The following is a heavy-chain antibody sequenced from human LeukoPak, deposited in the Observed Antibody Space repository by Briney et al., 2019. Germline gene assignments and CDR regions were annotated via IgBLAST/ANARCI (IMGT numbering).Heavy chain of an antibody. D-gene: IGHD3-16*02. CDR3: ATDTAGYRIFVF. Sequence: SQTLSLTCTVSGGSISSGGYYWSWIRQLPGKGLEWIGYIDYSGSTLYNPSLKSRVTISADTSKNQISLKLSSVTAADTAVYYCATDTAGYRIFVFWGQGTLVALSS. CDR2: IDYSGST. V-gene: IGHV4-31*03. CDR1: GGSISSGGYY. J-gene: IGHJ4*02.